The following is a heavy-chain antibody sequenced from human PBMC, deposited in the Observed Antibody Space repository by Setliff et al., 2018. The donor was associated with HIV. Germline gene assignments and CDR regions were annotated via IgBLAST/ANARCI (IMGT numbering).Heavy chain of an antibody. V-gene: IGHV4-4*08. Sequence: PSETLSLTCTVSGGSIGGYYWSWIRQPPGTGLEWLGCIYSGGSTNYNPSLESRGTISLDTSKNQFSLRLTSGTAADTALSYCARVRSYGSAYDAFDVWGPGTMVTVSS. J-gene: IGHJ3*01. CDR3: ARVRSYGSAYDAFDV. D-gene: IGHD3-10*01. CDR1: GGSIGGYY. CDR2: IYSGGST.